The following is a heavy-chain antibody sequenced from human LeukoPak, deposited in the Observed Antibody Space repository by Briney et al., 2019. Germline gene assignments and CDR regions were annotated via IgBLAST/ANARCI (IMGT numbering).Heavy chain of an antibody. CDR1: GYTFSDHY. D-gene: IGHD4-23*01. J-gene: IGHJ4*02. CDR3: TRWRSGTSD. Sequence: GGSLRLSCAASGYTFSDHYIDWVRQAPGKGLEWVGHTRNKANNYATEYAASVKGRFTISRDDSRNSVYLQMNSLKTEDTAVYYCTRWRSGTSDWGQGTLVTVSS. CDR2: TRNKANNYAT. V-gene: IGHV3-72*01.